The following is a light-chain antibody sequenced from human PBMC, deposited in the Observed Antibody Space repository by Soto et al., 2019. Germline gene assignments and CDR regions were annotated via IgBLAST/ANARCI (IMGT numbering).Light chain of an antibody. V-gene: IGLV2-23*01. CDR1: SSNVGSYNL. CDR2: EAS. CDR3: CSYAGSDTMI. Sequence: QSVLTQPASVSGSPGQSITISCTGTSSNVGSYNLVSWYQQHPGEAPKLMISEASKRPSGVSNRFYGSKSGNTASLTISGLPAEDEADYYCCSYAGSDTMILGGGTKVTVL. J-gene: IGLJ2*01.